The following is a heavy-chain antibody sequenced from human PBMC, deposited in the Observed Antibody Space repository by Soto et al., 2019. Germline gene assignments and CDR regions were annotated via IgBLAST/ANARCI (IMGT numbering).Heavy chain of an antibody. Sequence: GAEVKKPGESLKISCKGSGYSFTSYWIGWVRQMPGKGLEWMGIIYPGDSDTRYSPSFQGQVTISADKSISTAYLQWSSLKASDTAMYYCARLGYSYGHVAVSYFDYWGQGTLVTVSS. CDR1: GYSFTSYW. CDR3: ARLGYSYGHVAVSYFDY. D-gene: IGHD5-18*01. V-gene: IGHV5-51*01. CDR2: IYPGDSDT. J-gene: IGHJ4*02.